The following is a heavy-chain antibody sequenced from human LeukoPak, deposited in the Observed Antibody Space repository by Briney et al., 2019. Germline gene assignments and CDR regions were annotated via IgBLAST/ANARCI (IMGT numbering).Heavy chain of an antibody. J-gene: IGHJ4*02. D-gene: IGHD3-10*01. Sequence: GKSLRLSCAASGFTFSTSAVHWIRQAPGRGLEWVAVISIDGNNPNYADSVKGRFTISRDNSKNTLYLQMDSLRAEDTAFYYCATEDYNASFDYWGQGTLVTVSS. CDR2: ISIDGNNP. V-gene: IGHV3-30*07. CDR1: GFTFSTSA. CDR3: ATEDYNASFDY.